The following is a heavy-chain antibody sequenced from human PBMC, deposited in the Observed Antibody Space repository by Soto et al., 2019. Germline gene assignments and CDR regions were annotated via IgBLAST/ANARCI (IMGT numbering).Heavy chain of an antibody. CDR1: GGSISSYY. D-gene: IGHD3-16*01. V-gene: IGHV4-59*08. CDR2: IYYSGST. J-gene: IGHJ3*02. CDR3: ASGGDGYNAGGDAFDI. Sequence: QVQLQESGPGLVKPSETLSLTCTVSGGSISSYYWSWIRQPPGKGLEWIGYIYYSGSTNYNPSLKSRVTISVDTSKNQFSLKLSSVTAADTAVYYCASGGDGYNAGGDAFDIWGQGTMVTVSS.